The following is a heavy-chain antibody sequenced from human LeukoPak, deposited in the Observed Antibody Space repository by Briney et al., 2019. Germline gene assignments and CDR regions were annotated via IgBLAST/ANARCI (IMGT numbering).Heavy chain of an antibody. CDR1: GFTFSSYS. Sequence: GGSLSLSCAASGFTFSSYSMNWVRQAPGKGLEWVSSISSSSSYIYYADSVKGRFTISRDNAKNSLYLQMNSLRAEDTAVNYCARSDFGGELQIDYWGQGTLVTVSS. J-gene: IGHJ4*02. V-gene: IGHV3-21*01. CDR2: ISSSSSYI. CDR3: ARSDFGGELQIDY. D-gene: IGHD2-21*01.